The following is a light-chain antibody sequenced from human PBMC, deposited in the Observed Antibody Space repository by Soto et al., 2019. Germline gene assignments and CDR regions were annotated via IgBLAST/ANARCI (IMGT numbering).Light chain of an antibody. CDR2: GAS. Sequence: EIVLTHSPGTLSLSPGERATLSCRASQSVSSSYLAWYQHKPGQAPRLLIHGASSRATGIPDRFSGSGSGTDFTLTISRLEPEDFAVYYCQQYNNWPRTFGQGTKVDIK. J-gene: IGKJ1*01. CDR1: QSVSSSY. CDR3: QQYNNWPRT. V-gene: IGKV3-20*01.